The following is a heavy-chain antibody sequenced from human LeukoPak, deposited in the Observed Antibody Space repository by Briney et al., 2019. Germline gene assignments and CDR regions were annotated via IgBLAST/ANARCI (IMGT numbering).Heavy chain of an antibody. CDR3: ASGPYGLERLYYYGMDV. J-gene: IGHJ6*02. V-gene: IGHV1-69*10. Sequence: ASVKVSCKASGGTFSSYAISWVRQAPGQGLEWMGGIIPIFGIANYAQKFQGRVTITADKSTSTAYMELSSLRSEDTAVYYCASGPYGLERLYYYGMDVWGQGTTVTVSS. D-gene: IGHD1-1*01. CDR2: IIPIFGIA. CDR1: GGTFSSYA.